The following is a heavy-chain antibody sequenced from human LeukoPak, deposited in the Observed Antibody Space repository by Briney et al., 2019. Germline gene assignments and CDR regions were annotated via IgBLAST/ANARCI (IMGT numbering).Heavy chain of an antibody. D-gene: IGHD5-12*01. V-gene: IGHV3-48*01. Sequence: GGSLRLSCAASGFIFSQYSINWVRQAPGKGLEWVSHIKSTGDTFYADSVKGRFTISRDNARNSLYLQMNSLRAEDTAMYYCARDAGNSGYGCDLWGQGTLVTVSS. CDR3: ARDAGNSGYGCDL. J-gene: IGHJ5*02. CDR2: IKSTGDT. CDR1: GFIFSQYS.